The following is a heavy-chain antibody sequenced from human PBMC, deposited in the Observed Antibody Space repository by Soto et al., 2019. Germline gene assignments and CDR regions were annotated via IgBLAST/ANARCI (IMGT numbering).Heavy chain of an antibody. J-gene: IGHJ4*02. Sequence: GGLRLSCAASGFTCSSYAMHWVRQAPGKGLEWVAVISYDGSNKYYADSVKGRFTISRDNSKNTLYLQMSSLRAEDTAVYYCAKVFYYYDSSGYYYFDYWGQGTLVTVYS. CDR3: AKVFYYYDSSGYYYFDY. CDR1: GFTCSSYA. V-gene: IGHV3-30-3*01. D-gene: IGHD3-22*01. CDR2: ISYDGSNK.